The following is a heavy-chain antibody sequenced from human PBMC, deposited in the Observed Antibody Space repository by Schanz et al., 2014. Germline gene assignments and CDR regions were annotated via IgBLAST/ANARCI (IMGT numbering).Heavy chain of an antibody. J-gene: IGHJ3*01. V-gene: IGHV3-66*03. CDR1: GFTVNTNY. CDR3: ARDDKRYFDWLSTFDL. Sequence: VQLVESGGGLIQPGGSLRLSCAVSGFTVNTNYMSWVRQAPGKGLEWISSMYINSGSTQYADSVKGRFIISRDSSKNTLYLQLNSLRAEDTAVYYCARDDKRYFDWLSTFDLWGQGTMVAVSS. CDR2: MYINSGST. D-gene: IGHD3-9*01.